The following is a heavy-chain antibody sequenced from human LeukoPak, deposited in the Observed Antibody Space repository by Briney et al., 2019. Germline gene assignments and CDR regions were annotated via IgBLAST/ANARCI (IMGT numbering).Heavy chain of an antibody. D-gene: IGHD5/OR15-5a*01. J-gene: IGHJ2*01. CDR3: ARLVLGYWYFDL. V-gene: IGHV4-59*08. Sequence: SETLSLTCTVSGGSISSYYWSWIRQPPGKGLEWIGYIYYSGSTNYSPSLKSRVTISVDTSKNQFSLKLSSVTAADTAVYYCARLVLGYWYFDLWGRGTLVTVSS. CDR1: GGSISSYY. CDR2: IYYSGST.